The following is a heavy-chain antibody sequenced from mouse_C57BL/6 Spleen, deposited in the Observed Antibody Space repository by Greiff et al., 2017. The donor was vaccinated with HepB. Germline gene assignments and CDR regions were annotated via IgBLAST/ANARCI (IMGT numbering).Heavy chain of an antibody. Sequence: EVMLVESGGGLVQPKGSLKLSCAASGFSFNTYAMNWVRQAPGKGLEWVARIRSKSNNYATYYADSVKDRFTISRDDSESMLYLQMNNLKTEDTAMYYCVRPYGSSYGYAMDYWGQGTSVTVSS. D-gene: IGHD1-1*01. CDR2: IRSKSNNYAT. CDR1: GFSFNTYA. CDR3: VRPYGSSYGYAMDY. V-gene: IGHV10-1*01. J-gene: IGHJ4*01.